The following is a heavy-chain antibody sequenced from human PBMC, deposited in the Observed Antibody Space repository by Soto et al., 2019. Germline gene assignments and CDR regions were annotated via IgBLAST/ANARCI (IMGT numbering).Heavy chain of an antibody. V-gene: IGHV4-31*03. CDR2: IYYSGNT. J-gene: IGHJ6*02. CDR1: VGSIRIGGYY. D-gene: IGHD5-18*01. Sequence: SETLSITCTFSVGSIRIGGYYWSGVRQNPRRGLEWIGNIYYSGNTYYNPSLKSRLTISVDTSKNQFSLNLSSVTAADTAVYYCARDRLMATAGTARHYFGLDVWGQGTTVTVSS. CDR3: ARDRLMATAGTARHYFGLDV.